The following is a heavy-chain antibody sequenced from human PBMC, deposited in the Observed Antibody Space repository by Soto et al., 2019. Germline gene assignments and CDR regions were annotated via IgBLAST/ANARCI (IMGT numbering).Heavy chain of an antibody. J-gene: IGHJ4*02. Sequence: GGSLRLSCAASGFTFSSYWMSWVRQAPGKGLEWVANIKQDGSEKYYVDSVKGRFTISRDNAKNSLYLQMNSLRAEDTAVYYCARDYVGWRGRGYSLVYYFDYWGQGTLVTVSS. CDR3: ARDYVGWRGRGYSLVYYFDY. D-gene: IGHD5-18*01. CDR2: IKQDGSEK. V-gene: IGHV3-7*01. CDR1: GFTFSSYW.